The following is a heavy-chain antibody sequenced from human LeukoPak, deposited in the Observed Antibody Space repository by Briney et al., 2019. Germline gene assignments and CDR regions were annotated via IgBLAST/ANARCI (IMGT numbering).Heavy chain of an antibody. V-gene: IGHV3-74*01. CDR1: GLPFNSFW. J-gene: IGHJ4*02. D-gene: IGHD2-21*01. CDR2: INSDGSSA. CDR3: AICFSGCDY. Sequence: PGGSLRLPCVISGLPFNSFWMHWVGQAPGEGLVWVSRINSDGSSAAYAASVEGRFTISRNDAKNVLYLHMSGLRADDTAVYYCAICFSGCDYWGQGTLVTVSS.